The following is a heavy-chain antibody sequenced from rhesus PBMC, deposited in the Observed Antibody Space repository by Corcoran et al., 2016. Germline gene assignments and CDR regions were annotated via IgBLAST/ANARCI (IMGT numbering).Heavy chain of an antibody. CDR2: SNHYNGNT. Sequence: QVQLVQSGAEVKKPGSSVKVSCKASGYPFTDYYMHWVRQAPRQGLEWMGWSNHYNGNTKYAQKVQGKGTMTKETSTSKAYMERSSMRAEDTAVYYCASSDDSGYYMRFDYGGQGVLVTVSS. D-gene: IGHD3-28*01. J-gene: IGHJ4*01. V-gene: IGHV1S2*01. CDR3: ASSDDSGYYMRFDY. CDR1: GYPFTDYY.